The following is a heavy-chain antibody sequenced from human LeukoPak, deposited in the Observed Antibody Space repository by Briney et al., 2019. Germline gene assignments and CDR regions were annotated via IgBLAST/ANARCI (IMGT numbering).Heavy chain of an antibody. CDR1: GFTFSSYA. D-gene: IGHD1-1*01. CDR2: ISYDGSNK. Sequence: PGRSLRLSCAASGFTFSSYAMHWVRQAPGKGLEWVAVISYDGSNKYYADSVKGRFTISRDNSKDTLYLQMNSLRAEDTAVYYCARTGTAGTTSDWFDPWGQGTLVTVSS. CDR3: ARTGTAGTTSDWFDP. J-gene: IGHJ5*02. V-gene: IGHV3-30*04.